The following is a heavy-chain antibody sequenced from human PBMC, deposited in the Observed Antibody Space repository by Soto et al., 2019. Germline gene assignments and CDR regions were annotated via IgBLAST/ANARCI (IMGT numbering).Heavy chain of an antibody. J-gene: IGHJ4*02. D-gene: IGHD1-26*01. Sequence: GESLKISCKGSGYTFSNFWIGWVRQMPGKGLEWMGIIFPGDSDTRYSPSFEGHVTISTDNSISTAYLHWSSLKASDTAIYYCARHSGSDREGFDSWAQRTQVTGSS. CDR2: IFPGDSDT. V-gene: IGHV5-51*01. CDR1: GYTFSNFW. CDR3: ARHSGSDREGFDS.